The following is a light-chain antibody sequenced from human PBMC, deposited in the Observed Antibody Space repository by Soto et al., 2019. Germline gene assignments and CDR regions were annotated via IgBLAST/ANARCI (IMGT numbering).Light chain of an antibody. CDR3: HQSACSLTST. CDR1: QTIRYS. V-gene: IGKV1-39*01. CDR2: DAS. J-gene: IGKJ1*01. Sequence: DIEMTQSPSSLSASVGDRVTITCRASQTIRYSLNWYQQKPGKAPKVLIYDASTLQSGVPPRFSGSGSGTDFALTISSLQPEDFATYYWHQSACSLTSTFGQGTRVEAK.